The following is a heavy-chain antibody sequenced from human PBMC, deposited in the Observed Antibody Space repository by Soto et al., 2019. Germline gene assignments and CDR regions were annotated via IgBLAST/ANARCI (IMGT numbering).Heavy chain of an antibody. CDR3: ASMKYYDFWSGYYGWFDP. V-gene: IGHV4-39*01. CDR1: GGSISSSSYY. CDR2: IYYSGST. Sequence: PSETLSLTCTVSGGSISSSSYYWGWIRQPPGKGLEWIGSIYYSGSTYYNPSLKSRVTISVDTSKNQFSLKLSSVTAADTAVYYCASMKYYDFWSGYYGWFDPWGQGTLVTVSS. J-gene: IGHJ5*02. D-gene: IGHD3-3*01.